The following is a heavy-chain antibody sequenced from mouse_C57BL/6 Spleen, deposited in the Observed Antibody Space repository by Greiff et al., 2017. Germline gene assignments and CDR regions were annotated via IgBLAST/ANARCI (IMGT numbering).Heavy chain of an antibody. CDR2: INPGSGGT. J-gene: IGHJ2*01. CDR1: GYAFTNYL. Sequence: VQLQQSGAELVRPGTSVKVSCKASGYAFTNYLLEWVKQRPGQGLEWIGVINPGSGGTNYNEKFKGKATLTADKSSSTAYMQLSSLTSEDSAVYFCARGVYMDFDYWGQGTTLTVSS. CDR3: ARGVYMDFDY. V-gene: IGHV1-54*01.